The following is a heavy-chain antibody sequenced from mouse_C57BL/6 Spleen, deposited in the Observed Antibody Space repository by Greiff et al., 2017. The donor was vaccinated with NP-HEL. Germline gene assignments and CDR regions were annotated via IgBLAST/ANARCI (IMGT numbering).Heavy chain of an antibody. V-gene: IGHV3-6*01. D-gene: IGHD1-1*01. CDR3: ARDYDYGTMDY. CDR2: ISYDGSN. Sequence: EVKLQESGPGLVKPSQSLSLTCSVTGYSITSGYYWNWIRQFPGNKLEWMGYISYDGSNNYNPSLKNRISITRDTSKNQFFLKLNSVTTEDTATYYCARDYDYGTMDYWGQGTSVTVSS. J-gene: IGHJ4*01. CDR1: GYSITSGYY.